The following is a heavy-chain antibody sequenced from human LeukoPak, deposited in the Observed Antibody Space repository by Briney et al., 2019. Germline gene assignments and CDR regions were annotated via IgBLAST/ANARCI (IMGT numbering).Heavy chain of an antibody. Sequence: PSETLSLTCTVPGGSVSSGSYYWSWIRQPPGKGLEWIGYIYYSGSTNYNPSLKSRVTISVDTSKNQFSLKLSSVTAADTAVYYCARRYYDSSGYYSWFDPWGQGTLVTVSS. CDR1: GGSVSSGSYY. J-gene: IGHJ5*02. V-gene: IGHV4-61*01. CDR2: IYYSGST. CDR3: ARRYYDSSGYYSWFDP. D-gene: IGHD3-22*01.